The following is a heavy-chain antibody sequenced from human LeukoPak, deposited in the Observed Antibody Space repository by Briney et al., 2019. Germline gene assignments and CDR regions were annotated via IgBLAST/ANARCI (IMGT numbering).Heavy chain of an antibody. D-gene: IGHD3-22*01. J-gene: IGHJ4*02. CDR2: MNPNSGNT. CDR1: GYTFTSYD. V-gene: IGHV1-8*03. Sequence: ASVKVSCKASGYTFTSYDINWVRQATGQGREWMGWMNPNSGNTGYAQKFQGRVTITRNTSISTAYMELSSLRSEDTAVYYCARGSIVVVKAFDYWGQGTLVTVSS. CDR3: ARGSIVVVKAFDY.